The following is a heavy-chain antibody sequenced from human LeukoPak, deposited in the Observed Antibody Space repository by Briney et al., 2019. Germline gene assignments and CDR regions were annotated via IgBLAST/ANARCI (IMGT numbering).Heavy chain of an antibody. CDR3: ARADLSSGWLYYFDY. CDR2: IWYDGSNK. V-gene: IGHV3-33*01. J-gene: IGHJ4*02. D-gene: IGHD6-19*01. Sequence: GGSLRLSCAASGFTFSSYGMHWVRQAPGKGLEWVAVIWYDGSNKYYADSVKGRFTISRDNSKNTLYLQMNSLRAEDTAVYYCARADLSSGWLYYFDYWGQGTLVTVSS. CDR1: GFTFSSYG.